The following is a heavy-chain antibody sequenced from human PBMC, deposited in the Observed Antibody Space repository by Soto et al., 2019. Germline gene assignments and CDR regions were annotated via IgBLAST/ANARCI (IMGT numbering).Heavy chain of an antibody. CDR1: GGSISSYY. V-gene: IGHV4-4*07. CDR2: IYTSGST. CDR3: ARTGGSSLYYYYGMDV. Sequence: KPSETLSLTCTVSGGSISSYYWSWIRQPAGEGLEWIGRIYTSGSTNYNPSLKSRVTMSVDTSKNQFSLKLSSVTAADTAVYYCARTGGSSLYYYYGMDVWGQGTTVTVSS. J-gene: IGHJ6*02. D-gene: IGHD1-26*01.